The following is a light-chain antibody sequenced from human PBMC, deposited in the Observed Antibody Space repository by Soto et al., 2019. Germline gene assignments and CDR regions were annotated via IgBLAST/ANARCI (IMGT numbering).Light chain of an antibody. J-gene: IGKJ5*01. CDR3: HHRGNGIT. CDR2: DAS. Sequence: EIVLTQSPGTLSLSPGERATLSCRASQSVSNNYLAWYQQKPGQAPRLLIYDASTRATGIPARFSGSGSGTDFTLTISSLEPEDFAVYYCHHRGNGITFGQGTRLEIK. CDR1: QSVSNNY. V-gene: IGKV3D-20*02.